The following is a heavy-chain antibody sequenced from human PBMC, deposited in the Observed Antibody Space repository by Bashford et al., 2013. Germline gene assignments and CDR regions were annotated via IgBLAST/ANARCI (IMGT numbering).Heavy chain of an antibody. CDR3: AKRGDSSGYFSGNWYFDL. D-gene: IGHD3-22*01. CDR2: ISGSGGST. V-gene: IGHV3-23*01. J-gene: IGHJ2*01. Sequence: RQAPGKGLEWVSAISGSGGSTYYADSVKGRFTISRDNSKKTLYLQMNSLRAEDTAVYYCAKRGDSSGYFSGNWYFDLWGRGTLVTVSS.